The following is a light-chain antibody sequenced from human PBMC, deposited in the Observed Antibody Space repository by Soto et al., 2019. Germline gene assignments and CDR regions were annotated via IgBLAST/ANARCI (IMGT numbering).Light chain of an antibody. Sequence: QSVLTQPPPVSGTPGQRVSISCPGSRSNIGINAVDWYHQLPGTAPKVLIYANNQRPSGVPDRFSGSKSGTSASLAINGLQSDDEAHYYCAAWDDSLTGLVFGGGTKVTVL. V-gene: IGLV1-44*01. J-gene: IGLJ2*01. CDR2: ANN. CDR3: AAWDDSLTGLV. CDR1: RSNIGINA.